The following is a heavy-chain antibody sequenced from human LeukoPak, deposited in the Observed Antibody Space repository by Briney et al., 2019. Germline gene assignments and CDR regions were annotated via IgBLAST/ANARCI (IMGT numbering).Heavy chain of an antibody. CDR2: ISYDGSNK. CDR1: GFTFSSYG. Sequence: GGSLRLSCAASGFTFSSYGMHWVRQAPGKGLEWVAVISYDGSNKYYADSVKGRFIISRDNSKNTLYLQMNSLRAEDTAVYYCAKDLPEIIVEYYFDYWGQGTLVTVSS. V-gene: IGHV3-30*18. CDR3: AKDLPEIIVEYYFDY. D-gene: IGHD3-22*01. J-gene: IGHJ4*02.